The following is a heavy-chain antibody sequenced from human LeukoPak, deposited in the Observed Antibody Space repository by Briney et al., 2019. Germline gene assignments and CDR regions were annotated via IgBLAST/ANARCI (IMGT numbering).Heavy chain of an antibody. V-gene: IGHV3-7*01. CDR2: IMPDGGGK. CDR1: GFTFSSYW. Sequence: GGSLRLPCAASGFTFSSYWMSWVRQAPGKGLEWVASIMPDGGGKYYVDSVEGRFTISRDNAKNSLYLQMNSLRAEDTAVYYCAREVLSNDLDHWGQGTLVTVSS. D-gene: IGHD4-4*01. CDR3: AREVLSNDLDH. J-gene: IGHJ4*02.